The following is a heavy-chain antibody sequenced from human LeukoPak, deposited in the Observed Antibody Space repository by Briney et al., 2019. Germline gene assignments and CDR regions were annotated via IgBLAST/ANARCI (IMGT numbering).Heavy chain of an antibody. J-gene: IGHJ4*02. CDR3: ARERDYDILTGYYDHFDY. CDR1: GYTFTSYG. D-gene: IGHD3-9*01. CDR2: ISAYNGNT. Sequence: ASVKVSCKASGYTFTSYGISWVRQAPGQGLEWMGWISAYNGNTNYAQKLQGRVTMTTDTSTSTAYMELRSLRSDDTAVYYCARERDYDILTGYYDHFDYWGQGTLVTVSS. V-gene: IGHV1-18*01.